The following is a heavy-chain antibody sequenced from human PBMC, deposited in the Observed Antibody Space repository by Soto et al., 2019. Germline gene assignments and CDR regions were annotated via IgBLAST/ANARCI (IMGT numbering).Heavy chain of an antibody. D-gene: IGHD6-19*01. CDR1: GYTFTGYY. J-gene: IGHJ2*01. V-gene: IGHV1-2*04. CDR3: ARSPSRYSSAIELWYFDL. CDR2: INPNSGGT. Sequence: GASVKVSCKASGYTFTGYYMHWVRQAPGQGLEWMGWINPNSGGTNYAQKFQGWVTMTRDTSISTAYMELSRLRSDDTAVYYCARSPSRYSSAIELWYFDLWGRGTLVTVSS.